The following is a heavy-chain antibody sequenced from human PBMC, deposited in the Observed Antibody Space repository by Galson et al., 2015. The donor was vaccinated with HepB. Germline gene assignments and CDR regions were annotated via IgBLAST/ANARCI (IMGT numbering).Heavy chain of an antibody. CDR3: ARGPSMRCLVPSDYYYYGMDV. CDR2: INPSGGST. D-gene: IGHD6-19*01. CDR1: GYTFTSYY. V-gene: IGHV1-46*01. Sequence: SVKVSCKASGYTFTSYYMHWVRQAPGQGLEWMGIINPSGGSTSYAQKFQGRVTMTRDTSTSTVYMELSSLRSEDTAVYYCARGPSMRCLVPSDYYYYGMDVWGQGTTVTVSS. J-gene: IGHJ6*02.